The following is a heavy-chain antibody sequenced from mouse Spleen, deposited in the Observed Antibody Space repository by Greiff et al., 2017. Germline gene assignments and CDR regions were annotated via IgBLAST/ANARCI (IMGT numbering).Heavy chain of an antibody. V-gene: IGHV5-17*01. J-gene: IGHJ4*01. CDR1: GFTFSDYG. CDR2: ISSGSSTI. CDR3: AREGNYGVDY. Sequence: DVQLVESGGGLVKPGGSLKLSCAASGFTFSDYGMHWVRQAPEKGLEWVAYISSGSSTIYYADTVKGRFTISRDNAKNTLFLQMTSLRSEDTAMYYCAREGNYGVDYWGQGTSVTVSS. D-gene: IGHD2-1*01.